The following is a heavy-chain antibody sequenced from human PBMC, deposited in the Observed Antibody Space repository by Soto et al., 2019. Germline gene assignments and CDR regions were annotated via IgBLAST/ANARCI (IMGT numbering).Heavy chain of an antibody. Sequence: PGRSLRLSCAASGFTFSSYGMHWVRQPPGKGLEWVAVIWYDGSNKYYADSVKGRFTISRDNYKNTLYLQMNSLRAEDTAVYYCARSPYYYDSREPPDYWGQGTLVTVSS. CDR3: ARSPYYYDSREPPDY. J-gene: IGHJ4*02. D-gene: IGHD3-22*01. CDR1: GFTFSSYG. CDR2: IWYDGSNK. V-gene: IGHV3-33*08.